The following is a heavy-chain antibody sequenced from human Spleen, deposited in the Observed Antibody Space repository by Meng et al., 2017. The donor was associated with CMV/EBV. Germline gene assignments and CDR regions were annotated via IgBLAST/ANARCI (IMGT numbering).Heavy chain of an antibody. CDR2: INHSGST. V-gene: IGHV4-39*07. CDR1: RGSINSRDYY. D-gene: IGHD6-19*01. CDR3: AREVADTEDAFDI. Sequence: SETLSLTCTVSRGSINSRDYYWSWIRQPPGKGLEWIGEINHSGSTNYNPSLKSRVTISVDTSKNQFSLKLSSVTAADTAVYYCAREVADTEDAFDIWGQGTMVTVSS. J-gene: IGHJ3*02.